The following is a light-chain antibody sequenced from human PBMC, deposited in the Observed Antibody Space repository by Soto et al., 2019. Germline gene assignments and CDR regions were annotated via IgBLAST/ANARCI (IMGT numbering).Light chain of an antibody. CDR2: SNN. J-gene: IGLJ1*01. CDR1: RSNIGSNS. Sequence: QPVLTQPPSASGTPGQRVTISCSGARSNIGSNSVNWYQQLPGTAPKLLIYSNNQRPSGVPDRFSGSKSGTSASLAISGPQSEDEADYYCAACDDSLNGRYVFGTGTKLTVL. V-gene: IGLV1-44*01. CDR3: AACDDSLNGRYV.